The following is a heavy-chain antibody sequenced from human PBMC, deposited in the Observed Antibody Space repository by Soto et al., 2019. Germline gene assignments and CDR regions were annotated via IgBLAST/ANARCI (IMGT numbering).Heavy chain of an antibody. V-gene: IGHV4-4*02. CDR1: GGSISSSNW. J-gene: IGHJ5*02. CDR3: ARDAGYYSRSSGDWFDP. Sequence: SETLSLTCAVSGGSISSSNWWSWVRQPPGKGLEWIGEIYHSGSTNYNPSLKSRVTISVDKSKNQFSLKLSSVTAADTAVYYCARDAGYYSRSSGDWFDPWGQGTLVTVSS. D-gene: IGHD6-6*01. CDR2: IYHSGST.